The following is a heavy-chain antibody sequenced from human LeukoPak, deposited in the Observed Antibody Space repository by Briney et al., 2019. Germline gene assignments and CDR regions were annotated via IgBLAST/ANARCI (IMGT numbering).Heavy chain of an antibody. CDR3: VRGPYGSSISNWFDP. CDR1: GDYISSYY. D-gene: IGHD3-10*01. J-gene: IGHJ5*02. Sequence: PSETLSLTCSVSGDYISSYYWSWIRQPPGKGLEWIGYIYDSGSTNYNPSLNSRLSMSVDTPNKQFSLNLRSVTAADTAVYYCVRGPYGSSISNWFDPWGQGLLVTVSS. V-gene: IGHV4-59*01. CDR2: IYDSGST.